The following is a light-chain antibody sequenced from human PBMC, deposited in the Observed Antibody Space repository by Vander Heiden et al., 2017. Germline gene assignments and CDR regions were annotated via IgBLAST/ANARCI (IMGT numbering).Light chain of an antibody. J-gene: IGKJ4*01. CDR2: DAS. CDR1: QSVSSY. V-gene: IGKV3-11*01. CDR3: PLRSNWPPLT. Sequence: EIALTQSPATLSLSPGERATLSCRASQSVSSYLAWSQQKSGQAPRLLIYDASNRATGIPARFSARAPGTDFTLTISILEPVDFAVYYCPLRSNWPPLTFGGGTKVEIK.